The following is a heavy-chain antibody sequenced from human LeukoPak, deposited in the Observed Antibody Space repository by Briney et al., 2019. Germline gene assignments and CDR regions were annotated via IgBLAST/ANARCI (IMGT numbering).Heavy chain of an antibody. CDR3: AKDSSGTLFWFDP. CDR2: IMFDGANK. V-gene: IGHV3-33*06. J-gene: IGHJ5*02. Sequence: AGGSLRLSCAASGFTFSSYAMHWVRQAPGKGLGWVAVIMFDGANKYYADSVKGRFTISRDTSKNTLYLQMNSLRAEDTAVYYCAKDSSGTLFWFDPWGQGTLVTVSS. D-gene: IGHD6-13*01. CDR1: GFTFSSYA.